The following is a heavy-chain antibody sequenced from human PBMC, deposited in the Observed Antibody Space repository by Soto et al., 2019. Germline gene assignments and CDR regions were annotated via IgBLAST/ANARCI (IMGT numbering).Heavy chain of an antibody. Sequence: ASVKVSCKASGYTFTSYDINWVRQATGQGLEWMGWMNPNSGNTGYAQKFQGRVTMTRNTSISTAYMELSSLRSEDTAVYYGASTIPGIAAAGTFDYWGQGTLVTVSS. J-gene: IGHJ4*02. CDR1: GYTFTSYD. V-gene: IGHV1-8*01. D-gene: IGHD6-13*01. CDR3: ASTIPGIAAAGTFDY. CDR2: MNPNSGNT.